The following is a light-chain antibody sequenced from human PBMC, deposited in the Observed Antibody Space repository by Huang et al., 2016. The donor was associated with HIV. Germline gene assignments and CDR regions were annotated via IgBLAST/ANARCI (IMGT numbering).Light chain of an antibody. CDR1: QSVSGN. J-gene: IGKJ2*01. Sequence: EIVMTQSPATLSVSPGERATLSCRASQSVSGNLAWYQQTPGQPPRLLIYGASTRATGIPAMFSGSGSGTEFTLTISSLQSEDFALYYCQQYDNWPPYTFGQGTKLEIK. CDR2: GAS. CDR3: QQYDNWPPYT. V-gene: IGKV3-15*01.